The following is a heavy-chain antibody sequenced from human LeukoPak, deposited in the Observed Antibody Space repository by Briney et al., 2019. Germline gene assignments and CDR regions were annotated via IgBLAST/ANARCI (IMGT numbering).Heavy chain of an antibody. J-gene: IGHJ4*02. CDR1: GFTFSTYW. CDR2: MNGDGTTT. CDR3: ARGNRGSYDY. D-gene: IGHD3-16*01. Sequence: GGSLRLSCAASGFTFSTYWMCWVRQAPGKGLVWVSLMNGDGTTTSYADSVKGRFTISRDDAKNTLYLEMNSLRAEDTAVYYCARGNRGSYDYWGQGTLVTVSS. V-gene: IGHV3-74*01.